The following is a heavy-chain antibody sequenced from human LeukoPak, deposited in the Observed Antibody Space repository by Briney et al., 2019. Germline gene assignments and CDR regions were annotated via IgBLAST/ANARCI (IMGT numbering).Heavy chain of an antibody. V-gene: IGHV1-46*01. CDR1: GYTFTSYY. D-gene: IGHD6-13*01. Sequence: APVKVSCKASGYTFTSYYKHWVRQAPGQGLEWMGIINPSGGSTSYAQKFQGRVTMTRDTSTSTVYMELSSLRSEDTAVYYCARDLAAAGDYYYYGMDVWGQGTTVTVSS. J-gene: IGHJ6*02. CDR2: INPSGGST. CDR3: ARDLAAAGDYYYYGMDV.